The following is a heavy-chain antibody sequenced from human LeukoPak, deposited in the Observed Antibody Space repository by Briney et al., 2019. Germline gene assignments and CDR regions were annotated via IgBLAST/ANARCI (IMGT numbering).Heavy chain of an antibody. CDR2: INPNSGDT. V-gene: IGHV1-2*06. D-gene: IGHD3-22*01. Sequence: ASVKVSCKASGYTFTGYYMHWVRQAPGQGLEWMGRINPNSGDTNYAQKFQGRVTMTRDTSISTAYMELSRLRSDDTAVYYCARDVTMISSPHYYMDVWGKGTTVTVSS. CDR3: ARDVTMISSPHYYMDV. J-gene: IGHJ6*03. CDR1: GYTFTGYY.